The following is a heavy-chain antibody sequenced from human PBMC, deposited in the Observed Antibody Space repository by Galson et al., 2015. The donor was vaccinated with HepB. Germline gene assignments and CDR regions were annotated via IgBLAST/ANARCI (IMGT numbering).Heavy chain of an antibody. J-gene: IGHJ6*02. CDR1: GFTFDDYT. Sequence: SLRLSCAASGFTFDDYTMHWVRQAPGKGLEWVSLISWDGGSTYYADSVKGRFTISRDNSKNSLYLQMNSLRTEDTALYYCAKSYSSSWYDYYYGMDVWGQGTTVTVSS. CDR2: ISWDGGST. CDR3: AKSYSSSWYDYYYGMDV. V-gene: IGHV3-43*01. D-gene: IGHD6-13*01.